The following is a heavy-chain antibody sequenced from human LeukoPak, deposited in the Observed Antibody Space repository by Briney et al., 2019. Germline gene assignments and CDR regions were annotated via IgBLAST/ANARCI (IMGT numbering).Heavy chain of an antibody. J-gene: IGHJ4*02. D-gene: IGHD6-6*01. CDR2: INHSGST. CDR3: ASTGPSSSDDY. CDR1: GGSFSGYY. V-gene: IGHV4-34*01. Sequence: SETLSLTCAVYGGSFSGYYWSWLRQPPGKGLEWIGEINHSGSTNYNPSLKSRVTISVDTSKNQCSLKLSSVTAADTAVYYCASTGPSSSDDYWGQGTLVTVSP.